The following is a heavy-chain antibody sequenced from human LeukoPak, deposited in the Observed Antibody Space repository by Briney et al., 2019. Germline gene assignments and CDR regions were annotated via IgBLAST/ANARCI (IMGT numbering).Heavy chain of an antibody. Sequence: PSETLSLTCTVSGGSINDYYWNWLRKPPGKGLEWIGFIYYRGTTNNNPSLKSRVTTSIDTSKKQFSLNLSSVTAADTAIYYCAGVFSGRRPFELWGQGILVTVSS. CDR2: IYYRGTT. CDR1: GGSINDYY. V-gene: IGHV4-59*03. D-gene: IGHD3-10*01. CDR3: AGVFSGRRPFEL. J-gene: IGHJ4*02.